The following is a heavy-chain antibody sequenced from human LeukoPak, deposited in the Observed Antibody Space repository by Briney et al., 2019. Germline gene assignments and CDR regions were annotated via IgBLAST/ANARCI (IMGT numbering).Heavy chain of an antibody. Sequence: SETLSLTCTVSGGSISSYYWSWIRQPPGKGLEWIGYIYYSGSTNYNPSLKSRVTISVDTSKNQFSLKLSSVTAADTAVYYCARRPRYSSSSRYYCYGMDVWGQGTTVTVSS. CDR3: ARRPRYSSSSRYYCYGMDV. CDR2: IYYSGST. J-gene: IGHJ6*02. V-gene: IGHV4-59*08. CDR1: GGSISSYY. D-gene: IGHD6-6*01.